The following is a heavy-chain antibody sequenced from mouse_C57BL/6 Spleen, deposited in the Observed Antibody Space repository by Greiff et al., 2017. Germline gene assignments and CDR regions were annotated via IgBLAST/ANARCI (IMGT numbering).Heavy chain of an antibody. CDR2: ISSGSSTI. Sequence: EVLLVESGGGLVKPGGSLKLSCAASGFTFSDYEMHWVRQAPEKGLEWVAYISSGSSTIYYAETLKGRFTISRDNAKNTLFLQMTSLRSEDTAMYYCARHGSSPYCFDDWGQGTTLTVSS. CDR3: ARHGSSPYCFDD. CDR1: GFTFSDYE. V-gene: IGHV5-17*01. D-gene: IGHD1-1*01. J-gene: IGHJ2*01.